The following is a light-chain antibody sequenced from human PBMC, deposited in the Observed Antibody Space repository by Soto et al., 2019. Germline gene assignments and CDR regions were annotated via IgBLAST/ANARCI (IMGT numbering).Light chain of an antibody. CDR2: GAS. CDR3: QQRSNWPLT. V-gene: IGKV3D-20*02. Sequence: EIVLTQSPGTLSLSPGERATLSCRASQSVSSSYLAWYQQKPGQAPRLLIYGASSRATGIPDRFSGSGSGTDFTLYISSLEPEDFAVYYCQQRSNWPLTFGGGTKVDIK. CDR1: QSVSSSY. J-gene: IGKJ4*01.